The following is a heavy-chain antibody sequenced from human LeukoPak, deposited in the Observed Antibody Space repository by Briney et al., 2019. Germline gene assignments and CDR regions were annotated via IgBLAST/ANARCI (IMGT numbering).Heavy chain of an antibody. CDR1: GFTFNTYG. CDR2: ISGSGGST. J-gene: IGHJ4*02. V-gene: IGHV3-23*01. CDR3: AKEPDYGDYFDY. Sequence: GRSLRLSCAASGFTFNTYGMHWVRQAPGKGLEWVSAISGSGGSTYYADSVKGRFTISRDNSKNTLYLQMNSLRAEDTAVYYCAKEPDYGDYFDYWGQGTLVTVSS. D-gene: IGHD4-17*01.